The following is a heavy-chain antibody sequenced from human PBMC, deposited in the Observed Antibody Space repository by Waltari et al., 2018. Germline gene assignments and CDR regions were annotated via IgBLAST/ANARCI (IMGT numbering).Heavy chain of an antibody. V-gene: IGHV4-30-2*01. D-gene: IGHD6-19*01. J-gene: IGHJ4*02. Sequence: QVQLQESGPGLVKPSQTLSLTCTVSGGSISSGGYYWSCIRQHPGKGLEWIGYIYHSESPYYNTARKSRVTIAVDRSKNQFCLKLSAVTAADTAVYYCARWLVTPQYYVDYWGQGTLVTVSS. CDR3: ARWLVTPQYYVDY. CDR2: IYHSESP. CDR1: GGSISSGGYY.